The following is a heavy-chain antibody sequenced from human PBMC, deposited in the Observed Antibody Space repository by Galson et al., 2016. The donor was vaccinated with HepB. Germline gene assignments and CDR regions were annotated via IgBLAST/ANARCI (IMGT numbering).Heavy chain of an antibody. Sequence: SVKVSCKASGGTFSSYAFSWVRQAPGQGLEWMGGITPIFRTTDYAQKFRGRVTITADTSTSTDYMELRSLRSEDTAMYYCAREGAYYGSGSYYNPGEYWGQGTLVTVSS. D-gene: IGHD3-10*01. CDR3: AREGAYYGSGSYYNPGEY. J-gene: IGHJ4*02. V-gene: IGHV1-69*06. CDR2: ITPIFRTT. CDR1: GGTFSSYA.